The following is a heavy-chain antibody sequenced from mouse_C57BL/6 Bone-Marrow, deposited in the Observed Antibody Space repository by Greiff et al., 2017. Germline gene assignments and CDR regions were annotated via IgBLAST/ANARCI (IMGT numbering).Heavy chain of an antibody. CDR3: AKGTTVVEGY. D-gene: IGHD1-1*01. J-gene: IGHJ2*01. CDR2: IYPGDGDT. Sequence: QVQLKESGPELVKPGASVKISCKASGYAFSSSWMHWVKQRPGQGLEWIGRIYPGDGDTNYNRKFKGKATLTADKSSSTAYMQRSSLTSEDSAVYFCAKGTTVVEGYWGQGTTLTVSS. CDR1: GYAFSSSW. V-gene: IGHV1-82*01.